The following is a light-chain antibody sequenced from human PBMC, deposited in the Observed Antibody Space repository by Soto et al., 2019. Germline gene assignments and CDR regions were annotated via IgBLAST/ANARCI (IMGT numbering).Light chain of an antibody. Sequence: EIVLTQSPGTLSLSPGERPTLPCRASQSVPSTYLAWYQQKLGQAPSLLTHGASSSAAVIPYRFSGSGFGTDFTLTISSLEPDDVAVYYCQQHRSSPLTFGGGTNVEIK. CDR3: QQHRSSPLT. CDR1: QSVPSTY. V-gene: IGKV3-20*01. CDR2: GAS. J-gene: IGKJ4*01.